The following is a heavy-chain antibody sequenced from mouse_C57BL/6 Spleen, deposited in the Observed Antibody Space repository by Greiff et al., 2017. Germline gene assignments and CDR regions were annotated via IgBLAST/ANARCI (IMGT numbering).Heavy chain of an antibody. CDR2: IHPNSGIT. D-gene: IGHD1-1*01. Sequence: QVQLQQPGAVLVKPGASVKLSCKASGYTFTSYWMHWVKQRPGQGLEWIGMIHPNSGITNYNEKFKSKATLTVDKSSSTAYMQLSSLTSEDSAVYYCASSITAVVATSDYYFDYWDQGTTLTVSS. J-gene: IGHJ2*01. CDR3: ASSITAVVATSDYYFDY. V-gene: IGHV1-64*01. CDR1: GYTFTSYW.